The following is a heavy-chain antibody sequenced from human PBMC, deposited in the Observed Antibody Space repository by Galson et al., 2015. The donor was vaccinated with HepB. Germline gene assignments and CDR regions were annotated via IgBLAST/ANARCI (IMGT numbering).Heavy chain of an antibody. D-gene: IGHD3-22*01. Sequence: SVKVSCKASGYTFTSYGISWVRQAPGQGLEWMGWISAYNGNTNYAQKLQGRVTMTTDTSTSTAYMELRSLRSDDTAVYYCARSDRPIRRITMIAGDESDAFDIWGQGTMVTVSS. V-gene: IGHV1-18*01. CDR2: ISAYNGNT. J-gene: IGHJ3*02. CDR3: ARSDRPIRRITMIAGDESDAFDI. CDR1: GYTFTSYG.